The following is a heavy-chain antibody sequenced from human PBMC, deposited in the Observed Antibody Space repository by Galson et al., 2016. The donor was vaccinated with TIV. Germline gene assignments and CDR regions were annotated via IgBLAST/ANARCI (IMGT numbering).Heavy chain of an antibody. J-gene: IGHJ2*01. CDR2: MNPNSANT. CDR3: ARGTLDYSDSSGFDWYFDL. V-gene: IGHV1-8*01. CDR1: GYTFTSYD. Sequence: SVKVSCKASGYTFTSYDIHWVRQATGQGLEWMGWMNPNSANTGFAQKFQGRVTMTRNTSITTAYMELSSLRSEDTAVYYCARGTLDYSDSSGFDWYFDLWGRGTLLTVSS. D-gene: IGHD3-22*01.